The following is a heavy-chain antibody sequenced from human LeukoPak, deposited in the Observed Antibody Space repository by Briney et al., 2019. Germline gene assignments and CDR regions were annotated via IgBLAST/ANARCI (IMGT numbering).Heavy chain of an antibody. J-gene: IGHJ5*02. Sequence: ASVKVSCKTSGGTFSSPAITWVRQAPGQGLEWMGGIIPIFGTANYAQKFQGRVTITADESTSTAYMELSSLRSEDTAVYYCARDSPYGDYGGYNWFDPWGQGPWSPSPQ. V-gene: IGHV1-69*13. D-gene: IGHD4-17*01. CDR1: GGTFSSPA. CDR3: ARDSPYGDYGGYNWFDP. CDR2: IIPIFGTA.